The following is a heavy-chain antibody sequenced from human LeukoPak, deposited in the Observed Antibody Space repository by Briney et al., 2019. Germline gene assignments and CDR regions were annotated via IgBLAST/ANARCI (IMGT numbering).Heavy chain of an antibody. CDR1: GFTFSSYW. D-gene: IGHD1-26*01. CDR3: ARDRSHLGY. V-gene: IGHV3-7*01. Sequence: GGSLRLSCEASGFTFSSYWMTWVRQAPGKGLEWVANIKQDESQKYYVHSVKGRFTISRDNAKNSLYLQMNSLRDEDTAVYYCARDRSHLGYWGQGTRVTVPS. J-gene: IGHJ4*02. CDR2: IKQDESQK.